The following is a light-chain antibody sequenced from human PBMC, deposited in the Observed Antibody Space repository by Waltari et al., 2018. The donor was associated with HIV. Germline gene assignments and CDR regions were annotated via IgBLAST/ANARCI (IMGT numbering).Light chain of an antibody. CDR3: QSYDTSLTGWI. CDR2: SDN. Sequence: QSVLTQPPSVSGAPGQTVTISCTGSGSNIGAGYDVHWYQQFPGTAPRLLIYSDNNRPSGVPDRFSGSKSVTSASLAISGLRAEDEADYYCQSYDTSLTGWIFGGGTKLTV. CDR1: GSNIGAGYD. J-gene: IGLJ2*01. V-gene: IGLV1-40*01.